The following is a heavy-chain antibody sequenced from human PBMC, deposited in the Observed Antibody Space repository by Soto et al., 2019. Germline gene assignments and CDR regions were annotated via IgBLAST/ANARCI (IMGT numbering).Heavy chain of an antibody. J-gene: IGHJ6*02. D-gene: IGHD3-22*01. CDR3: ARDYYDSSGYYPNSYYYGLDV. CDR1: GGSISSGGYY. CDR2: IYYSGST. V-gene: IGHV4-31*03. Sequence: SETLSLTCTVSGGSISSGGYYWSWIRQHPGKGLEWIGYIYYSGSTYYNPSLKSRVTISVDTSKNQFSLKLSSVTAEDTAVYYCARDYYDSSGYYPNSYYYGLDVWAQGTTVTVSS.